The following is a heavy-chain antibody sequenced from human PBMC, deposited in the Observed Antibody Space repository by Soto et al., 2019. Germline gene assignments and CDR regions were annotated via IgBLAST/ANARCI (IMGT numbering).Heavy chain of an antibody. CDR1: GFTFRGYA. V-gene: IGHV3-23*01. J-gene: IGHJ3*02. CDR2: ISGSGGST. D-gene: IGHD4-17*01. Sequence: EVQLLESGGGLVQPGGSLRLSCAASGFTFRGYAMSWVRQAPGKGLEWVSAISGSGGSTYYADSVKGRFTISRDNSKNTLYLQMNSLRAEDTAVYYCARDVRSTVTHAFDIWGQGTMVTVSS. CDR3: ARDVRSTVTHAFDI.